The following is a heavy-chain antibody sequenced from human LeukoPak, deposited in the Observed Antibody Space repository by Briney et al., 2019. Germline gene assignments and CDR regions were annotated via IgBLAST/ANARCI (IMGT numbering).Heavy chain of an antibody. V-gene: IGHV1-2*02. CDR2: ISPNSGGT. J-gene: IGHJ4*02. CDR1: GYTFTGYY. CDR3: ARAGEEYTSTWYGAY. D-gene: IGHD6-13*01. Sequence: GASVKVSCKASGYTFTGYYIHWVRQAPGQALEWMGWISPNSGGTNYVQKFQGRVTMTRDTSISTAYMELTRPTSDDTAMYYCARAGEEYTSTWYGAYWGQGTLVTVSS.